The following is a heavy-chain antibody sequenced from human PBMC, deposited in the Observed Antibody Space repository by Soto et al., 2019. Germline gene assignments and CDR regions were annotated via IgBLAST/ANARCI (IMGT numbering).Heavy chain of an antibody. CDR1: GFTFSSYA. CDR2: ISGSGGST. V-gene: IGHV3-23*01. J-gene: IGHJ4*02. CDR3: ARSEAREIATILFDY. D-gene: IGHD1-26*01. Sequence: LRLSCAASGFTFSSYAMSWVRQSPGKGLEWVSAISGSGGSTYYADSVKGRFTISRDNSKNTLYLQMNSLRAEDTAVYYCARSEAREIATILFDYWGQGTLVTVSS.